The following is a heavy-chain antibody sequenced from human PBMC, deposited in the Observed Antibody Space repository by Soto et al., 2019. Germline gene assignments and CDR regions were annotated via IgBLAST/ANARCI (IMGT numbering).Heavy chain of an antibody. CDR3: ARPYSGAPNDPFDV. V-gene: IGHV5-51*04. CDR2: IYPGDSHA. J-gene: IGHJ3*01. D-gene: IGHD1-26*01. Sequence: ESLTISRKGSGYSFTHYGIVWVPQMPGKGLEWMGIIYPGDSHAIYSPPFQGQVTMSADKPISTAYLQWSSLKASDTAMYYRARPYSGAPNDPFDVWGQGTMVTVSS. CDR1: GYSFTHYG.